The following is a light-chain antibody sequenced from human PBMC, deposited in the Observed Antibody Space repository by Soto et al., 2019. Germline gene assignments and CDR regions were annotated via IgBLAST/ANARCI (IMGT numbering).Light chain of an antibody. CDR1: QSLLHSNGYNY. CDR3: MQALQTQFT. J-gene: IGKJ3*01. Sequence: DIVMTQSPLSLPVTPGEPASISCRSSQSLLHSNGYNYLDWYLQKPGQSPQLLIYLGSNRASGVPDRFSGSGSGTDLTLKISRVEAEDVGVYYCMQALQTQFTFGPGTKVDIK. V-gene: IGKV2-28*01. CDR2: LGS.